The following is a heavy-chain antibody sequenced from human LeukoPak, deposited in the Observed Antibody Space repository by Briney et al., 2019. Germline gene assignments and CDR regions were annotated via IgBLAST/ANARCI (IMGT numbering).Heavy chain of an antibody. CDR2: ISSSSSYI. J-gene: IGHJ4*02. D-gene: IGHD3-22*01. Sequence: GGSLRLSCAASGFTFSSYSMNWVRQAPGKGLEWVSSISSSSSYIYYADSVKGRFTISRDNAKNSLYLQMNSLRAEDTAVYYCARDSGLDYYDSSGYSEDYWGQGTLVTVSS. CDR1: GFTFSSYS. CDR3: ARDSGLDYYDSSGYSEDY. V-gene: IGHV3-21*01.